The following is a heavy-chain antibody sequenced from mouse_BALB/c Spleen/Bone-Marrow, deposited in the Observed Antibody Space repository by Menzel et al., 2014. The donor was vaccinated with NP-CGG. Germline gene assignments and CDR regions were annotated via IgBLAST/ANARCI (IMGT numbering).Heavy chain of an antibody. CDR3: ARHAYYDQTEVSFVC. V-gene: IGHV5-9-2*01. D-gene: IGHD2-4*01. CDR2: ISGDGRYT. J-gene: IGHJ3*01. Sequence: EVQGVESGGGLVKSGGSLKLSCAASRFSFSNYGMSWLRQTPEKRLEWVATISGDGRYTFYSDSVKGRFTISRDNAKNNLYLQLSGLRSEDTALYYCARHAYYDQTEVSFVCWGQGTLVTVSA. CDR1: RFSFSNYG.